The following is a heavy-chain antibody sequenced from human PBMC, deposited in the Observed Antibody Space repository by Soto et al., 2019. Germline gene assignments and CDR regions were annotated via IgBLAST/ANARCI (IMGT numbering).Heavy chain of an antibody. Sequence: EVHLVESGGGLVQPGRSLRLSCTASGFTFDDYAMHWVRQVPGKGLEWVSSISWNSGNIVYADSVKGRFTISRDSANNSLYLPMSSLRTEDTALYYCAKGAVTSIFGYFDYWGQGTLVTVSS. CDR3: AKGAVTSIFGYFDY. D-gene: IGHD3-3*01. J-gene: IGHJ4*02. V-gene: IGHV3-9*01. CDR2: ISWNSGNI. CDR1: GFTFDDYA.